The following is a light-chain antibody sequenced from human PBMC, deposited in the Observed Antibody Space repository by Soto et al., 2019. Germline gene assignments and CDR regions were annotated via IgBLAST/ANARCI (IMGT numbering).Light chain of an antibody. Sequence: DVVLTQSPLSLPVTLGQPASISCRSSQGLVYGDGNTYLNWFHQRPDQPPRRLIPKVSGRDSGVPDRFSGSGSGTDFTLTISRVEAEDVGFYYCMQPPHWPTTFGQGTLVEIK. CDR2: KVS. CDR1: QGLVYGDGNTY. V-gene: IGKV2-30*01. J-gene: IGKJ1*01. CDR3: MQPPHWPTT.